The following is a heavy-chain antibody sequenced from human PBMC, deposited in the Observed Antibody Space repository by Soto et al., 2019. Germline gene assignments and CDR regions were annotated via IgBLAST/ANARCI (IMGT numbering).Heavy chain of an antibody. CDR2: INPSGGST. CDR1: GYTFTSYY. J-gene: IGHJ5*02. V-gene: IGHV1-46*01. D-gene: IGHD6-13*01. CDR3: ARVSHRSSSTTTGQCFDP. Sequence: ASVKVSCKASGYTFTSYYMHWVRQAPGQGLEWMGIINPSGGSTSYAQKFQGRVTMTRDTSTSTVYMELSSLRSEDTAVYYCARVSHRSSSTTTGQCFDPWGQGTLVTVSS.